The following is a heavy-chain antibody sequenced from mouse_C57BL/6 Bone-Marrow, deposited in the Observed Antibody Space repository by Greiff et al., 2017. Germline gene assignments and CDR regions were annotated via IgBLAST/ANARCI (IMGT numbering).Heavy chain of an antibody. J-gene: IGHJ2*01. Sequence: EVKLVESGGDLVKPGGSLKLSCAASGFTFSSYGMSWVRQTPDKRLEWVATISSGGSYTYYPDSVKGRFTISGDNAKNTLYLQMSSLKSEDTAMYYSARPVSTVVATDYCGHGTTLTVSS. CDR3: ARPVSTVVATDY. D-gene: IGHD1-1*01. V-gene: IGHV5-6*01. CDR1: GFTFSSYG. CDR2: ISSGGSYT.